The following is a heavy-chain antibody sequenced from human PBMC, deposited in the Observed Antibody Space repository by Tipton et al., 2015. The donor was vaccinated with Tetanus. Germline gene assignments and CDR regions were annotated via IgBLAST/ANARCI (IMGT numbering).Heavy chain of an antibody. CDR3: ARGNRGSSWYL. J-gene: IGHJ4*02. Sequence: QSGAEVKKPGASVKVSCKAFGYAFASYDLNWVRQASGQGLEWLGYMNPKTGPAGYAQKFQGRVTMTSDISSSTAYMELRNLRSDDTAVCYCARGNRGSSWYLWGQGTLVTVSS. CDR1: GYAFASYD. D-gene: IGHD6-13*01. V-gene: IGHV1-8*01. CDR2: MNPKTGPA.